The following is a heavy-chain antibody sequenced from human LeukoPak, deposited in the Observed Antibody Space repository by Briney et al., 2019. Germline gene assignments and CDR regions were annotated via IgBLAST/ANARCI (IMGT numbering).Heavy chain of an antibody. V-gene: IGHV1-18*01. Sequence: GASVKASCKASGYTFTSYGISWVRQAPGQGLEWMGWISAYNGNTNYAQKLQGRVTMTTDTSTSTAYMELRSLRSDDTAVYYCARERLEYSSSYWYFDLWGRGTLVTVSS. CDR3: ARERLEYSSSYWYFDL. CDR2: ISAYNGNT. CDR1: GYTFTSYG. D-gene: IGHD6-6*01. J-gene: IGHJ2*01.